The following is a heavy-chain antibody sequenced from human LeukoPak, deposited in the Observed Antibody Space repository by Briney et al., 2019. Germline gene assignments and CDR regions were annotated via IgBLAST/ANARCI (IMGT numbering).Heavy chain of an antibody. Sequence: GGSLRLPCAASGFTFSSYGMHWVRQAPGKGLEWVAFIRYDGSNKYYADSVKGRFTISRDNSKNTLYLQMNSLRAEDTAVYYCAKVHHSSSWYRFDYWGQGTLVTVSS. J-gene: IGHJ4*02. CDR3: AKVHHSSSWYRFDY. D-gene: IGHD6-13*01. CDR1: GFTFSSYG. CDR2: IRYDGSNK. V-gene: IGHV3-30*02.